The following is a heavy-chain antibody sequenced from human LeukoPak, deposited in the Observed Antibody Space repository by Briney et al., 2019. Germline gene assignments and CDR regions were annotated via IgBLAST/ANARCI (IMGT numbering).Heavy chain of an antibody. CDR2: INRSGGA. Sequence: SETLSLTCAVYGGSFSGYYWSWIRQPPGKGLEWIGKINRSGGANYNPSLKSRVTISVDTSKNQFSLKMSSVTAADTAVYYCARGDTYCGGDCYAPNYWAKETLVTVSS. CDR1: GGSFSGYY. J-gene: IGHJ4*02. V-gene: IGHV4-34*01. D-gene: IGHD2-21*02. CDR3: ARGDTYCGGDCYAPNY.